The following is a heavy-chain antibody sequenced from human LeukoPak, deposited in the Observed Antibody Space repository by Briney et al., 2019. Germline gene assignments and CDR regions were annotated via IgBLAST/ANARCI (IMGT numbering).Heavy chain of an antibody. CDR3: ARGYSSSWFSGDYYGMDV. V-gene: IGHV1-46*01. CDR2: INPSGGST. J-gene: IGHJ6*02. D-gene: IGHD6-13*01. CDR1: GYTFTSYY. Sequence: ASVTVSCKASGYTFTSYYMHWVRQAPGQGLEWMGIINPSGGSTSYAQKFQGRVTMTRDTSTSTVYMELSSLRSEDTAVYYCARGYSSSWFSGDYYGMDVWGQGTTVTVSS.